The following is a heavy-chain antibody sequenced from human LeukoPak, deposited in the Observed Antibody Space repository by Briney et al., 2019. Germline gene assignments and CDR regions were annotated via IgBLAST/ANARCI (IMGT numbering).Heavy chain of an antibody. V-gene: IGHV4-59*01. CDR3: ASRGIAAAGPFDY. J-gene: IGHJ4*02. D-gene: IGHD6-13*01. Sequence: SETLSLTCTVSGGSISSYYWSWIRRPPGKGLEWIGYIYYSGSTNYNPSLKSRVTISVDTSKNQFSLKLSSVTAADTAVYYCASRGIAAAGPFDYWGQGTLVTVSS. CDR1: GGSISSYY. CDR2: IYYSGST.